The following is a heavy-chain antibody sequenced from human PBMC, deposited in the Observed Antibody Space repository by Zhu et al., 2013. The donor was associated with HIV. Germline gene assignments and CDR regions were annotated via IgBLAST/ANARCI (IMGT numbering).Heavy chain of an antibody. V-gene: IGHV1-2*02. CDR3: ARGEGTTATTIDWFDP. J-gene: IGHJ5*02. CDR1: GYTFTGYY. CDR2: INPNSDDT. Sequence: QVQLVQSGAEVKKPGASVKVSCKASGYTFTGYYMHWVRQAPGQGLEWMGWINPNSDDTNYAQKFQGRVTMTRDTSISTAYMEVSRLRSDDTAVYYCARGEGTTATTIDWFDPWGQGTLVTVSS. D-gene: IGHD4-4*01.